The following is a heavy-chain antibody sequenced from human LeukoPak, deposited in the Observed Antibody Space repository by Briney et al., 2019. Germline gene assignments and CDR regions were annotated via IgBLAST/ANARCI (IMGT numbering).Heavy chain of an antibody. Sequence: KTSETLSLTCTVSGGSVSSGSYYWGWIRQPPGKGLEWIGYIYYSGSTNYNPSLKSRVTMSVDTSKNQFSLKLSYVTAADTAVYYCARADCSGGSCYAFDIWGQGTMVTVSS. CDR3: ARADCSGGSCYAFDI. D-gene: IGHD2-15*01. J-gene: IGHJ3*02. CDR2: IYYSGST. CDR1: GGSVSSGSYY. V-gene: IGHV4-61*01.